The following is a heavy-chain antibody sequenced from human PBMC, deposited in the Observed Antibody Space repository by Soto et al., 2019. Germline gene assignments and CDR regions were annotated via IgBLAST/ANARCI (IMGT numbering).Heavy chain of an antibody. V-gene: IGHV1-2*04. CDR3: ARGDSTDCSNGVCSFFYNHDMDV. Sequence: ASVEVSCKASGYSFTDYHIHRVRQAPGQGLEWLGRINPKSGGTSTAQKFQGWVTMTTDTSISTASMELTRLTSDDTAIYYCARGDSTDCSNGVCSFFYNHDMDVWGQGTTVTVSS. CDR1: GYSFTDYH. J-gene: IGHJ6*02. D-gene: IGHD2-8*01. CDR2: INPKSGGT.